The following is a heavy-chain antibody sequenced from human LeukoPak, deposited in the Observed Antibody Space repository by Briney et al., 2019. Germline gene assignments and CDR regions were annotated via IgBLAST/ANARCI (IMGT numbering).Heavy chain of an antibody. CDR3: AREGQLPIPNYHYYYMDV. V-gene: IGHV3-66*02. CDR1: GFTVSGNY. J-gene: IGHJ6*03. Sequence: HPGGCLRLACAASGFTVSGNYMDWGRQAPGRGLGWDSVVYRDSRTYYADSGKGRFTLSRDNSKNTLYLQMNSLRAEDTAVYYCAREGQLPIPNYHYYYMDVWGKGTTVTVSS. CDR2: VYRDSRT. D-gene: IGHD2-2*01.